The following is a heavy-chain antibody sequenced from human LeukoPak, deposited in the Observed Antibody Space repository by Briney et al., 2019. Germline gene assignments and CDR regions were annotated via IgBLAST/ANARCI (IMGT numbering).Heavy chain of an antibody. CDR1: GYTFTSYG. CDR2: ISAYNGNT. D-gene: IGHD4-17*01. V-gene: IGHV1-18*01. CDR3: ARAVLVYGDYAWEYFDY. J-gene: IGHJ4*02. Sequence: ASVKVSCKASGYTFTSYGISWVRQAPGQGLEWMGWISAYNGNTNYAQKLQGRVTVTTDTSTSTAYMELRSLRSDDTAVYYCARAVLVYGDYAWEYFDYWGQGTLVTVSS.